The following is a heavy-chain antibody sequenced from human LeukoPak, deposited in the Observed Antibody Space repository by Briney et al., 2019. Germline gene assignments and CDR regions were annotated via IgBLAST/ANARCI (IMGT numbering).Heavy chain of an antibody. D-gene: IGHD2-2*01. CDR3: ARAPSRDVVVPAVDRGAFDI. V-gene: IGHV1-2*04. J-gene: IGHJ3*02. Sequence: ASVKVSCKASGYTFTGYYMHWVRQAPGQGLEWMGWINPNSGGTNYAQKFQGWVTMTRATSISTAYMELSRLRSDDTAVYYCARAPSRDVVVPAVDRGAFDIWGQGTMVTVSS. CDR2: INPNSGGT. CDR1: GYTFTGYY.